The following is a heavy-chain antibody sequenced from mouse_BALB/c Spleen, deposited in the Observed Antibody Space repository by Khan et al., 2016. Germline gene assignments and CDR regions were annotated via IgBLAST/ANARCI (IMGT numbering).Heavy chain of an antibody. CDR1: GYTFTNFG. V-gene: IGHV9-3-1*01. CDR2: INTNTGET. Sequence: QIQLVQSGPELKKPGETVKISCKASGYTFTNFGINWVRQAPGKGLEWMDWINTNTGETTYADDFKGRFAFSLETSASTAYLQINNLKNEDTATXFLSTGISPGIGTRRHYWGRGPTFPVSS. CDR3: STGISPGIGTRRHY. D-gene: IGHD2-14*01. J-gene: IGHJ2*01.